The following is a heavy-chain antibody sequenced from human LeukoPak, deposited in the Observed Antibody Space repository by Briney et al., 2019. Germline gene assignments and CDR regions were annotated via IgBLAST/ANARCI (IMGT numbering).Heavy chain of an antibody. D-gene: IGHD6-13*01. CDR2: IYYSGST. Sequence: SETLSLTCTVSGGSISSSSYYWGWIRQPPGKGLEWIGSIYYSGSTYYNPSLKSRVTISVDTSKNQFSLKLSSVTAADTAVYYCARGGPGIAAAGRGFFDYWGQGTLVTVSS. CDR3: ARGGPGIAAAGRGFFDY. CDR1: GGSISSSSYY. J-gene: IGHJ4*02. V-gene: IGHV4-39*01.